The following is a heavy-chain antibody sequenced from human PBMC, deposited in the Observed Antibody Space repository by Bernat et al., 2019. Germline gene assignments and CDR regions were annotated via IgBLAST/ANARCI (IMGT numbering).Heavy chain of an antibody. D-gene: IGHD2-15*01. CDR3: ARELGYCSGGSCSGGRIIKNYFDY. V-gene: IGHV1-2*02. J-gene: IGHJ4*02. CDR2: INPNSGGT. CDR1: GYTFTGYY. Sequence: QVQLVQSGAEVKKPGASVKVSCKASGYTFTGYYMHWVRQAPGQGLEWMGWINPNSGGTNYAQKFQGRVTMTRETSISTAYIGLSRLRSDDTAVYYCARELGYCSGGSCSGGRIIKNYFDYWGQGTLVTVSS.